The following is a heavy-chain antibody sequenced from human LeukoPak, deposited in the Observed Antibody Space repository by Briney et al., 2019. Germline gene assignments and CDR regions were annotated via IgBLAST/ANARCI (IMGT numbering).Heavy chain of an antibody. CDR3: AREGVVTFDY. D-gene: IGHD2-21*02. V-gene: IGHV1-2*06. J-gene: IGHJ4*02. Sequence: GASVKVSCKASGGTFSSYAISWVRQAPGQGLEWMGRINPNSGGTNYAQKFQGRVTMTRDTSISTAYMELSRLRSDDTAVYYCAREGVVTFDYWGQGTLVTVSS. CDR2: INPNSGGT. CDR1: GGTFSSYA.